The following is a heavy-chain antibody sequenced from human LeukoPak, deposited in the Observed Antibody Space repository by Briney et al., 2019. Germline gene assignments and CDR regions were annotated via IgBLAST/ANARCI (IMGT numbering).Heavy chain of an antibody. J-gene: IGHJ4*02. CDR3: AREKRDCSSTSCYAILDY. CDR1: GGSISSGSYY. D-gene: IGHD2-2*01. Sequence: SETLSLTCTVSGGSISSGSYYWSWIRQPAGKGLEWIGRIYTSGSTNYNPSLKSRVTISVDTSKNQFSLKLTSVTAADTAVYYCAREKRDCSSTSCYAILDYWGQGTLVTVSS. CDR2: IYTSGST. V-gene: IGHV4-61*02.